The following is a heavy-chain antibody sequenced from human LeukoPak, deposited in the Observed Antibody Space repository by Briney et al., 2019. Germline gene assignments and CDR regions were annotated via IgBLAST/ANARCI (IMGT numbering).Heavy chain of an antibody. D-gene: IGHD3-22*01. V-gene: IGHV1-18*04. CDR2: ISAYNGNT. CDR1: GYTFTGYY. J-gene: IGHJ4*02. Sequence: GASVKVSCKASGYTFTGYYMHWVRQAPGQGLEWMGWISAYNGNTNYAQKLQGRVTMTTDTSTSTAYMELRSLRSDDTAVYYCARGGGYYDSSGFFYLDYWGQGTLVTVSS. CDR3: ARGGGYYDSSGFFYLDY.